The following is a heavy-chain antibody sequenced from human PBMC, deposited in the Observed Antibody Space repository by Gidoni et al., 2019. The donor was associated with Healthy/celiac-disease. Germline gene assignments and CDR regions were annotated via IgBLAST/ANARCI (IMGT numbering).Heavy chain of an antibody. Sequence: EVQLVESGGGLVKPGRSLRLSCTASGFTFGDYAMSWFRQAPGKGLEWVGFIRSKAYGGTTEYAASVKGRFTISRDDSKSIAYLQMNSLKTEDTAVYYCTRDQYCSSTSCWGSYWYFDLWGRGTLVTVSS. V-gene: IGHV3-49*05. J-gene: IGHJ2*01. D-gene: IGHD2-2*01. CDR3: TRDQYCSSTSCWGSYWYFDL. CDR2: IRSKAYGGTT. CDR1: GFTFGDYA.